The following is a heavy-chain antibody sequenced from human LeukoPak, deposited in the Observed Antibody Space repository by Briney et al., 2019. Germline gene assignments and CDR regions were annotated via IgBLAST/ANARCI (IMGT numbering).Heavy chain of an antibody. J-gene: IGHJ6*03. CDR1: GYTFTDYY. Sequence: ASVKVSCKASGYTFTDYYMHWVRQAPGQGLEWMGWINPSSGGTNYAQKFQGRVTVTRDTSISTAYMDLSRLRSDDTAVYYCARGYYYYYYMDVWGKGTTVTVSS. CDR2: INPSSGGT. V-gene: IGHV1-2*02. CDR3: ARGYYYYYYMDV.